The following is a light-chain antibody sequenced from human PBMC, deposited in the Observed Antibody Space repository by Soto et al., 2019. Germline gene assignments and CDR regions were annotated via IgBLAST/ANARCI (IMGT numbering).Light chain of an antibody. CDR2: DVS. CDR3: SSYTSSSTLSTYV. Sequence: SALTQPASVSGSPGQSITISCTGTSSNVGGYNYVSWYQHHPGKAPKLLFYDVSNRPSGVSNRFSGSKSGNTASLIISGLQAEDEADYYCSSYTSSSTLSTYVFGTGTKVTVL. CDR1: SSNVGGYNY. V-gene: IGLV2-14*03. J-gene: IGLJ1*01.